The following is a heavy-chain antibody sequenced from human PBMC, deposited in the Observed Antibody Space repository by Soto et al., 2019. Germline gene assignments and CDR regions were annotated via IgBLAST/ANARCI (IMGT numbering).Heavy chain of an antibody. CDR2: IIPIFGKA. CDR3: ARERSSGWYVDY. D-gene: IGHD6-19*01. CDR1: GGTFSSYA. J-gene: IGHJ4*02. V-gene: IGHV1-69*05. Sequence: SVKVSCKASGGTFSSYAISWVRQAPGQGLEWMGGIIPIFGKANYAQKFQGRVTITRNTSTSTAYMELSSLRSEDTAVYYCARERSSGWYVDYWGQGTLVTVSS.